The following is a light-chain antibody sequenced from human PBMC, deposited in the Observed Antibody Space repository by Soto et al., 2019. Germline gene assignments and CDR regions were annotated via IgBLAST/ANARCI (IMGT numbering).Light chain of an antibody. Sequence: DIQMTQSPSTLSASVGDRVTITCRASQSISYWLAWYQQKPGKAPRVVVYQASILESGVPSRFSGSGSGTEFSLTISSLQPDDFATYYCQHYSSYPLTFGGGTKVEIK. J-gene: IGKJ4*01. CDR3: QHYSSYPLT. CDR2: QAS. CDR1: QSISYW. V-gene: IGKV1-5*03.